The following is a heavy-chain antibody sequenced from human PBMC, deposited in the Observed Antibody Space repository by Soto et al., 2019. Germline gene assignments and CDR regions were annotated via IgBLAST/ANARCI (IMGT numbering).Heavy chain of an antibody. J-gene: IGHJ6*02. V-gene: IGHV1-2*04. CDR2: INPNSGGT. CDR3: ARILSPELGYCSGGSCYGMDV. Sequence: ASVKVSCKASGYTFTGYYMHWVRQAPGQGLEWMGWINPNSGGTNYAQKFKGWVTMTRDTSISTAYMELSRLRSDDTAVYYCARILSPELGYCSGGSCYGMDVWGQGTTVTVSS. D-gene: IGHD2-15*01. CDR1: GYTFTGYY.